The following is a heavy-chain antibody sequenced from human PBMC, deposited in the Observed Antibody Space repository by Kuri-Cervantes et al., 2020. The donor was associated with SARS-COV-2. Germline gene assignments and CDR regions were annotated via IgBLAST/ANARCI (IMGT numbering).Heavy chain of an antibody. Sequence: SETLSLTCAVSGYSISSGYYRGWIRQPPGKGLEWIGSIYHSGSTYYNPSLKSRVTISVDTSKNQFSLKLSSVTAADTAVYYCARSNEYSSSSGIDYWGQGTLVTVSS. CDR3: ARSNEYSSSSGIDY. D-gene: IGHD6-6*01. CDR1: GYSISSGYY. J-gene: IGHJ4*02. V-gene: IGHV4-38-2*01. CDR2: IYHSGST.